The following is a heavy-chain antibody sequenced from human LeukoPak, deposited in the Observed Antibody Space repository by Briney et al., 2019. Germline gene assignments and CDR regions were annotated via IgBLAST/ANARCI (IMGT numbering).Heavy chain of an antibody. D-gene: IGHD6-19*01. CDR2: SYYSGTT. J-gene: IGHJ4*02. Sequence: SETLSLTCTVSGGSISSYYWSWIRQPPGKGLEWIGYSYYSGTTTPHPSLKSRVTISVDTSKNQFSLRLSSVTAADTAVYYCARHRDYGTGWYGFDYWGQGTLVTVSS. CDR3: ARHRDYGTGWYGFDY. CDR1: GGSISSYY. V-gene: IGHV4-59*08.